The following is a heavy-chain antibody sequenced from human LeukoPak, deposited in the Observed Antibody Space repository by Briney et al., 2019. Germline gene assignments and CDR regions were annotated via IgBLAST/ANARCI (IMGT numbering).Heavy chain of an antibody. J-gene: IGHJ4*02. Sequence: KPSETLSLTCTVSGGSISSHYWSWIRQPPGEGLEWIGYIYYTGSTNYNPSLKSRVTISLDTSRNQFSLKLTSVTAADTAVYYCAREHKDYDGDGYYYGYWGQGILVTVSS. CDR2: IYYTGST. V-gene: IGHV4-59*11. D-gene: IGHD3-22*01. CDR1: GGSISSHY. CDR3: AREHKDYDGDGYYYGY.